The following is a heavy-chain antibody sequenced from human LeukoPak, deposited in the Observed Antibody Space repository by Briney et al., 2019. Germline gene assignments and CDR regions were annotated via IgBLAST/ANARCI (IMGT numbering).Heavy chain of an antibody. J-gene: IGHJ5*02. CDR3: ARGKLSPIRPLAQGGWFDP. CDR1: GGSFSGYY. CDR2: INHSGST. D-gene: IGHD3-16*01. V-gene: IGHV4-34*01. Sequence: SETLSLTCAVYGGSFSGYYWSWIRQPPGKGLEWIGEINHSGSTNYNPSLKSRVTISVDTSKNQFSLKLSSVTAADTAVYYCARGKLSPIRPLAQGGWFDPWGQGTLVTVSS.